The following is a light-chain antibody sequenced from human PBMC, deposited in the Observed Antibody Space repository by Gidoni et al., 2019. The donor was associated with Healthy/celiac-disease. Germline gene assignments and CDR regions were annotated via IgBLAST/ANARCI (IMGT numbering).Light chain of an antibody. CDR2: LGS. Sequence: DIVMTQPPLSLPVTPGEPASISCRSSQSLLHSNGYNYLDWYLQKPGQSPQLLIYLGSNRASGVPDRFSGSGSGTDFTLKISRVEAEDVGVYYCMQALQTRITFXQXTRLEIK. CDR1: QSLLHSNGYNY. J-gene: IGKJ5*01. V-gene: IGKV2-28*01. CDR3: MQALQTRIT.